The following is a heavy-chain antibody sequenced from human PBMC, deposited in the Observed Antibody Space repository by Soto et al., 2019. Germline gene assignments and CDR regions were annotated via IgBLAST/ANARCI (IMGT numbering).Heavy chain of an antibody. D-gene: IGHD1-1*01. J-gene: IGHJ6*03. CDR3: ATTQGSNPKYYYSYMDV. CDR1: GYTFTSYD. CDR2: MNPNSGNT. V-gene: IGHV1-8*01. Sequence: ASVKVSCKASGYTFTSYDINWVRQATGQGLEWMGWMNPNSGNTGYAQKFQGRVTMTRNTSISTAYMELSSLRSEDTAVYYCATTQGSNPKYYYSYMDVWGKGTTVTVSS.